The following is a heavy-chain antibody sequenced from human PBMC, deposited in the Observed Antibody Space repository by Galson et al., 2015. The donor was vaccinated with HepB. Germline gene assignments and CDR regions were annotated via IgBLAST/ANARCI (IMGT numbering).Heavy chain of an antibody. Sequence: SLRLSCAASGFTFSSYGMHWVRQAPGKGLEWVAVIWYDGSNKYYADSVKGRFTISRDNSKNTLYLQMNSLRAEDTAVYYCARDPGIEARPPTYYYYGMDVWGQGTTVTVS. CDR2: IWYDGSNK. D-gene: IGHD6-6*01. J-gene: IGHJ6*02. CDR3: ARDPGIEARPPTYYYYGMDV. V-gene: IGHV3-33*01. CDR1: GFTFSSYG.